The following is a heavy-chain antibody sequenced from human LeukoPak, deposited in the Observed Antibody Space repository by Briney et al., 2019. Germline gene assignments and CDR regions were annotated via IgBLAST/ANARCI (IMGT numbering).Heavy chain of an antibody. CDR3: ARATASGSGRAYDH. Sequence: SETLSLTCAVYGESMIGHYWTWIRQPPGKRLEWIGEIHHSGGTNSNPSLKNRLTMSIDLSKNQFSLKLKSVTAADTAVYYCARATASGSGRAYDHWAQGNLVPVSS. J-gene: IGHJ4*02. CDR2: IHHSGGT. CDR1: GESMIGHY. D-gene: IGHD3-10*01. V-gene: IGHV4-34*01.